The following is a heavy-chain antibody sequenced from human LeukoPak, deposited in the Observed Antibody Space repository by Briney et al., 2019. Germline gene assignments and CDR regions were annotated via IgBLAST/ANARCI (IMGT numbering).Heavy chain of an antibody. Sequence: PGGSLRLSCAASGFTFSNYAFHWVRQAPGKGLEWVALTSYDGSHKYYADSVKGRFTISRDNSKNTLYLQMNRLRAEDRAVYFCARVHSSDWNAYFYYLDVWGEGTTVTVSS. CDR2: TSYDGSHK. CDR1: GFTFSNYA. J-gene: IGHJ6*03. V-gene: IGHV3-30*04. CDR3: ARVHSSDWNAYFYYLDV. D-gene: IGHD6-19*01.